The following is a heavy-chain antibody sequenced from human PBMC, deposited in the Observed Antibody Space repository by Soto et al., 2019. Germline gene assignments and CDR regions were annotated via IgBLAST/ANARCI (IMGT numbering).Heavy chain of an antibody. D-gene: IGHD3-10*01. CDR3: AREGGSGSTYYFDY. CDR1: GFTFSSYS. CDR2: ISSSSSYI. Sequence: EVQLVESGGGLVKPGGSLRLSCAASGFTFSSYSMNWVRQAPGKGLEWVSSISSSSSYIYYADSVKGRFTISRDNAKNAQYLEMNRLRAEDTAVYYWAREGGSGSTYYFDYWGRGTLVTVSS. V-gene: IGHV3-21*01. J-gene: IGHJ4*02.